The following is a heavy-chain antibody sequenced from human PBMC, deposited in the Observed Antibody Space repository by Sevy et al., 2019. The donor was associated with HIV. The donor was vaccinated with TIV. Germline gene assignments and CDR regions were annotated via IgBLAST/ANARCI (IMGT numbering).Heavy chain of an antibody. CDR1: GYTFTGYY. D-gene: IGHD3-16*02. Sequence: ASVKVSCKASGYTFTGYYMHWVRQAPGQGLEWMGWINPNSGGTNYAQKFQGRVTMTSDTSISTAYMELSRLRSDDTAVYYRASASLGELSSYYYYGMDVWGQGTTVTVSS. CDR3: ASASLGELSSYYYYGMDV. J-gene: IGHJ6*02. V-gene: IGHV1-2*02. CDR2: INPNSGGT.